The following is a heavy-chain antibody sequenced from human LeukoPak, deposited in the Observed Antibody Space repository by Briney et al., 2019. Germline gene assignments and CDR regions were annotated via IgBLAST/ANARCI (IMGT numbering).Heavy chain of an antibody. V-gene: IGHV3-15*01. J-gene: IGHJ5*02. CDR3: TTEEYYDILTGPT. D-gene: IGHD3-9*01. Sequence: GGPLRLSCAASGFTFNNAWMSWLRQPPGEGLEWVGRIKCKTDGGTTDYAAPVKGRFTISRDDSKNTLYLQMNSLKTEDTAVYYCTTEEYYDILTGPTWGQGTLVTVSS. CDR2: IKCKTDGGTT. CDR1: GFTFNNAW.